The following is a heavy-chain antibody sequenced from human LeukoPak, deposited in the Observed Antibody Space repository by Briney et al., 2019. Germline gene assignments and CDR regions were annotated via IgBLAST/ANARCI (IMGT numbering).Heavy chain of an antibody. CDR3: ATSTFHCGGDCYRAFDI. CDR2: IYYSGST. J-gene: IGHJ3*02. Sequence: SETLSLTCTVSGGSISSSSYYWGWIRQPPGKGLEWIGSIYYSGSTYYNPSLKSRVTISVDTSKNQFSLKLSSVTAADTAVYYCATSTFHCGGDCYRAFDIWGQGTMVTVSS. CDR1: GGSISSSSYY. D-gene: IGHD2-21*02. V-gene: IGHV4-39*07.